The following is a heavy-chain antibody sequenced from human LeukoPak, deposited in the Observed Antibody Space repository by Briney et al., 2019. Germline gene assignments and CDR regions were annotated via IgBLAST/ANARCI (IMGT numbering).Heavy chain of an antibody. D-gene: IGHD3-3*01. CDR1: GGSISSSSYY. CDR3: ARSQALEWLFGGTYYYYMDV. CDR2: IYYSGST. J-gene: IGHJ6*03. V-gene: IGHV4-39*07. Sequence: PSETLSLTCTVSGGSISSSSYYWGWIRQPPGKGLEWIGSIYYSGSTYYNPSLKSRVTISVDTSKNQFSLKLSSVTAADTAVYYCARSQALEWLFGGTYYYYMDVWGKGTTVTVSS.